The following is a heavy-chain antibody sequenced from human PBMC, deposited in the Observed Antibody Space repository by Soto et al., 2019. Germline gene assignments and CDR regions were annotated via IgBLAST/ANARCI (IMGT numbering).Heavy chain of an antibody. CDR1: GFTFSSYS. CDR3: AKDRVGGNCSSTSCVVDYYGVDV. Sequence: GGSLRLSCAASGFTFSSYSMNWVRQAPGKGLEWVSYISSSSSTIYYADSVKGRFTISRDNAKNSLYLQMNSLRAEDTAVYYCAKDRVGGNCSSTSCVVDYYGVDVWGQGTTVTVSS. J-gene: IGHJ6*02. V-gene: IGHV3-48*01. CDR2: ISSSSSTI. D-gene: IGHD2-2*01.